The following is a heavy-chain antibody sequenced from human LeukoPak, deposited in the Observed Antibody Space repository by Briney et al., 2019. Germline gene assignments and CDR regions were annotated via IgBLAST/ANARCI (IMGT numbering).Heavy chain of an antibody. J-gene: IGHJ3*02. Sequence: SETLSLTCTVSGYSISSGYYWGWIRQPPGKGLEWIGSIYHSGSTYYNPSLKSRVTISVDTSKNQFSLKLSSVTAADTAVYYCASAGPRIAAAGTYAFDIWGQGTMVTVSS. CDR1: GYSISSGYY. CDR2: IYHSGST. D-gene: IGHD6-13*01. V-gene: IGHV4-38-2*02. CDR3: ASAGPRIAAAGTYAFDI.